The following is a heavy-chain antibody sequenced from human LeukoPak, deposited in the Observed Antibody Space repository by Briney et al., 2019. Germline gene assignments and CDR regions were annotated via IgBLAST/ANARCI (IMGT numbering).Heavy chain of an antibody. Sequence: ASVKVSCKTSGYTFTGYYMHWVRQAPGQGLEWMGWINPNSGGTNYAQKFQGRVTMTRDTSISTVYMELSSLRSEDTAVYYCARVKLSGILAYWGQGTLVTVSS. D-gene: IGHD3-16*02. J-gene: IGHJ4*02. CDR2: INPNSGGT. CDR3: ARVKLSGILAY. CDR1: GYTFTGYY. V-gene: IGHV1-2*02.